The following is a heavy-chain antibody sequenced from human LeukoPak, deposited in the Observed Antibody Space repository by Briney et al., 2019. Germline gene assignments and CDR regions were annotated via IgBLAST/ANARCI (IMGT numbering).Heavy chain of an antibody. Sequence: GGSLRLSCAASGFTFSSYSMNWVRQAPGKGLEWVSSISSTHSYIYYADSMKGRFTISRDNAKNSLYLQMNSLRAEDTAVYYCARAPYDILTGYSGYFDYWGQGTLVTVSS. V-gene: IGHV3-21*01. J-gene: IGHJ4*02. CDR1: GFTFSSYS. CDR3: ARAPYDILTGYSGYFDY. D-gene: IGHD3-9*01. CDR2: ISSTHSYI.